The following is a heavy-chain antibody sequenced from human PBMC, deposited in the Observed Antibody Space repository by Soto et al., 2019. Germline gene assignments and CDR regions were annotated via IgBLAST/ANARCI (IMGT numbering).Heavy chain of an antibody. CDR2: ISSNGGYT. V-gene: IGHV3-64*01. D-gene: IGHD3-22*01. CDR3: ASQSHYSSGYSFDY. J-gene: IGHJ4*02. Sequence: GGSLRLSCAASGFTFSTYSMHWVRQAPGKGLEYVSAISSNGGYTYYAKSVKGRFTISRDNSKNTLYLQMDSLRAEDMAVYYCASQSHYSSGYSFDYWGQGTLVTVSS. CDR1: GFTFSTYS.